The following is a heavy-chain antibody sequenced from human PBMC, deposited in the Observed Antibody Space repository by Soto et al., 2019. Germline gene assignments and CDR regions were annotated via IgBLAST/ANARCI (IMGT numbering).Heavy chain of an antibody. V-gene: IGHV4-34*01. J-gene: IGHJ4*02. CDR3: ARRGLLWFGEFLPGPRGYFDY. D-gene: IGHD3-10*01. CDR1: GGSFSGYY. CDR2: INHSGST. Sequence: SETLSLTCAVYGGSFSGYYWSWIRQPPGKGLEWIGEINHSGSTNYNPSLKSRVTISVDTSKNQFSLKLSSVTAADTAVYYCARRGLLWFGEFLPGPRGYFDYWGQGTLVTVSS.